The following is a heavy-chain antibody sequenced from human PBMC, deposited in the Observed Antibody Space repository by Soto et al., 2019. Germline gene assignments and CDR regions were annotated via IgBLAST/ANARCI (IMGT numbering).Heavy chain of an antibody. J-gene: IGHJ1*01. D-gene: IGHD3-10*01. CDR2: ISYDGSNK. V-gene: IGHV3-30*03. CDR1: GITFSNYG. CDR3: ARDRREHGESYKFGEDFHH. Sequence: PGGSLRLSCAASGITFSNYGMHWVRQAPGKGLEWVAVISYDGSNKYYADSEKGRFTISRDNSNNMLYLQMNSLRVEDTAVYSCARDRREHGESYKFGEDFHHWGQGTLVTVSS.